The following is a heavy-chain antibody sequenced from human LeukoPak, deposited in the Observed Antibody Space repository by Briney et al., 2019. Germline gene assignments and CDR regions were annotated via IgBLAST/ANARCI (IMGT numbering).Heavy chain of an antibody. Sequence: ASVKVSCKASGYTFTSYGISWVRQAPGQGLEWMRWISAYNGNTNYAQKLQGRVTMTTDTSTSTAYMELRSLRSDDTAVYYCARAKPQIWLPAYWGQGTLVTVSS. J-gene: IGHJ4*02. V-gene: IGHV1-18*01. CDR2: ISAYNGNT. CDR1: GYTFTSYG. CDR3: ARAKPQIWLPAY. D-gene: IGHD5-18*01.